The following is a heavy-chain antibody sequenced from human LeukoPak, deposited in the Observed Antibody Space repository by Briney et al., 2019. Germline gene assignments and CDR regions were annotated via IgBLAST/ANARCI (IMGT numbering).Heavy chain of an antibody. V-gene: IGHV3-7*03. CDR2: IKGDGSDK. J-gene: IGHJ3*01. CDR1: GFSSSNYW. Sequence: QPGGSLRLSCAASGFSSSNYWMTWIRQAPGKGLEWVATIKGDGSDKRYVDSVKGRFTISRDDAKNSLYLQLNNLRAEDTAIYYCARAQWGYPFDVWGQGTRVTVSS. CDR3: ARAQWGYPFDV. D-gene: IGHD5-18*01.